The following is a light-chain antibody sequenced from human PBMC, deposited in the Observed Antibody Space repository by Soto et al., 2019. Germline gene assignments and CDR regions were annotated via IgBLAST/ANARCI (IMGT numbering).Light chain of an antibody. Sequence: QSALTQPPSASATPGQRVTISCSGSSSNIESNTVNWYQQLPGTAPKLLIYSNNQRPSGVPDRFSGSKSGTSASLAISGLQSEDEADYYCAAWDDSLSGYYVFGTGTKVTVL. J-gene: IGLJ1*01. V-gene: IGLV1-44*01. CDR1: SSNIESNT. CDR3: AAWDDSLSGYYV. CDR2: SNN.